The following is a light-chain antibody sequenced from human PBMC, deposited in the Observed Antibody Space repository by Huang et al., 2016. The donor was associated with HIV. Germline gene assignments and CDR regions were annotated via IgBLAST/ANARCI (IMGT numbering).Light chain of an antibody. J-gene: IGKJ1*01. CDR1: QNISSW. CDR3: QYGET. V-gene: IGKV1-5*03. Sequence: DIQLTQSPSTLSASVGDRLTTTCRASQNISSWLAWYQQKPGKAPNLLIYKISSLESGVPSRFSGSGSGTKFPLTINSLQPDDIGTYYCQYGETFGQGSKVEVK. CDR2: KIS.